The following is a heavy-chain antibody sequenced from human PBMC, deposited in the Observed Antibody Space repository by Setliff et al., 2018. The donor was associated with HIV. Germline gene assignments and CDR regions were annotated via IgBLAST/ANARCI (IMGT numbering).Heavy chain of an antibody. CDR3: ARHEGIRGVSDYFDY. CDR2: TDYSGSS. D-gene: IGHD3-10*01. CDR1: GGSISSSSYY. Sequence: ETLSLTCTVSGGSISSSSYYWGRIRQPSGKGLEWIGSTDYSGSSYYNPSLKSRVTIFVDTSKNQFSLKLSSVTAADTSVYYCARHEGIRGVSDYFDYWGQGTLVTVSS. V-gene: IGHV4-39*01. J-gene: IGHJ4*02.